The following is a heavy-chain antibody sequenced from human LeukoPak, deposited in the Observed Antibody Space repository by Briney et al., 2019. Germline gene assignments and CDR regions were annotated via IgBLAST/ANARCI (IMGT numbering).Heavy chain of an antibody. J-gene: IGHJ4*02. Sequence: ASVKVSRKASGYTFTGYYMHWVRQAPGQGLEWMGWINPNSGGTNYAQKFQGRVTMTRDTSISTAYMELSRLRSDDTAVYYCARVGSNGVGIKYSRMLRGAFDYWGQGTLVTVSS. CDR2: INPNSGGT. V-gene: IGHV1-2*02. CDR3: ARVGSNGVGIKYSRMLRGAFDY. CDR1: GYTFTGYY. D-gene: IGHD6-6*01.